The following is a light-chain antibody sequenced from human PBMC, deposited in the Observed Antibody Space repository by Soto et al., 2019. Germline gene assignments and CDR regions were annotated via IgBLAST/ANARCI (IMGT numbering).Light chain of an antibody. CDR2: DTS. CDR1: QTVSNK. V-gene: IGKV3-11*01. Sequence: EIVFTQSPAPLSSSPGERATLSCRASQTVSNKVAWYQHKPGQAPRLLIYDTSNRATGIPARFSGSGSGTDFTLTISSLEPEDFAVYYCHQRKSWPRTFGRGTKV. J-gene: IGKJ1*01. CDR3: HQRKSWPRT.